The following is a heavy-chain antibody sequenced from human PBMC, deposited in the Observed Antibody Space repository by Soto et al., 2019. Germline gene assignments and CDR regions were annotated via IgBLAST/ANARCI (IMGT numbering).Heavy chain of an antibody. CDR2: INAGNGNT. D-gene: IGHD2-15*01. V-gene: IGHV1-3*01. J-gene: IGHJ4*02. CDR3: ARSLHCSGGSCYSQAEYN. Sequence: XSVKVSFNTSGYTFTSYAMHLVRQSPGQRLEWMGWINAGNGNTKYSQKFQGRVTITRDTSASTAYMELSSLRSEDTAVYYCARSLHCSGGSCYSQAEYNWGQGTLVTVSS. CDR1: GYTFTSYA.